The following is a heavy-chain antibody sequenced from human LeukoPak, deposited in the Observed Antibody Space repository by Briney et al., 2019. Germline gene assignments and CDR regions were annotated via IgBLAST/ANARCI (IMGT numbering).Heavy chain of an antibody. V-gene: IGHV3-74*01. D-gene: IGHD6-19*01. J-gene: IGHJ4*02. CDR3: ARDASALAGFFDS. CDR1: GFTFRTYW. Sequence: GGSLRLSCAASGFTFRTYWMHWVRQAPGKGLVWVSRIEGDGSSTSYADSVKGRFTISRDNAKNTLYLQMNSLRAEDTAVYYCARDASALAGFFDSWGQGTLVTASS. CDR2: IEGDGSST.